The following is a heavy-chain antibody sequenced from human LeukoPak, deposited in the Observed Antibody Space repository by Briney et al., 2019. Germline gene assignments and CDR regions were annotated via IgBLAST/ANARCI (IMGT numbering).Heavy chain of an antibody. CDR3: VRDHSRYYGSGP. Sequence: GGSQTLFCAASGLTFSNYWMSGVRQAPGKGLEWVANIKEDGSEKYYVDSVKGRFTISRVNAKNSLYLQMNSLRVEDTAVYYCVRDHSRYYGSGPWGHGNLVTVSS. CDR1: GLTFSNYW. D-gene: IGHD3-10*01. V-gene: IGHV3-7*01. CDR2: IKEDGSEK. J-gene: IGHJ5*02.